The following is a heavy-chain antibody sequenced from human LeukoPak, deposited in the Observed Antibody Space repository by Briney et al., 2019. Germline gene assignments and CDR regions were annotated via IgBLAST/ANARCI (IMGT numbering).Heavy chain of an antibody. CDR3: AREIAAAGASYYYYYGMDV. CDR1: GGSFSGYY. D-gene: IGHD6-13*01. CDR2: INHSGST. V-gene: IGHV4-34*01. Sequence: SETLSLTCAVYGGSFSGYYWSWIRQPPGKGLEWIGEINHSGSTNYNPSLKSRVTISVDTSKNQFSLKLSSVTAADTAVYYCAREIAAAGASYYYYYGMDVWGKGTTVTASS. J-gene: IGHJ6*04.